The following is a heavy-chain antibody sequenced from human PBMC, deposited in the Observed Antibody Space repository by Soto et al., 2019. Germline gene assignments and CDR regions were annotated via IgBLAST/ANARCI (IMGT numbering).Heavy chain of an antibody. CDR1: GFTFTSSA. V-gene: IGHV1-58*02. J-gene: IGHJ4*02. D-gene: IGHD2-2*01. CDR3: AADLYCSSTSCSPVDE. CDR2: IVVGSGNT. Sequence: SVKVSCKASGFTFTSSAMQWVRQARGQRLEWIGWIVVGSGNTNYAQKFQERVTITRDMSTSTAYMELSSLRSEDTAVYYCAADLYCSSTSCSPVDERGQGTLVTVSS.